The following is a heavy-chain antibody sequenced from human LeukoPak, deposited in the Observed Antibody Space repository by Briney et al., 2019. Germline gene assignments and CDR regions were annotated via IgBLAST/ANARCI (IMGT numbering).Heavy chain of an antibody. V-gene: IGHV3-23*01. CDR2: ISGSGGST. CDR3: AKSPYYYYGMDV. Sequence: PGGSLRLSCQASGFTFSSHWMGWVRQAPGKGLEWVSAISGSGGSTYYADSVKGRFTISRDNSKNTLYLQMNSLRAEDTAVYYCAKSPYYYYGMDVWGQGTTVTVSS. J-gene: IGHJ6*02. CDR1: GFTFSSHW.